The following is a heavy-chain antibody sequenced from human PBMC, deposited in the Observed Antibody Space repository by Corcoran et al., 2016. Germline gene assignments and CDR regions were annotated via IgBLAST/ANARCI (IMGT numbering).Heavy chain of an antibody. CDR3: ARGSGSDYYYGMDV. J-gene: IGHJ6*02. V-gene: IGHV4-61*01. Sequence: QVQLQESGPGLVKPSETLSLTCTVSGGSVSSGSYYWSWIRQPPGKGLEWIGYIYYSGSTNYNPSLKSRVTISVDTSKNQFSLKLSSVTAADTAVYYCARGSGSDYYYGMDVWGQGTTVTVSS. CDR1: GGSVSSGSYY. D-gene: IGHD3-10*01. CDR2: IYYSGST.